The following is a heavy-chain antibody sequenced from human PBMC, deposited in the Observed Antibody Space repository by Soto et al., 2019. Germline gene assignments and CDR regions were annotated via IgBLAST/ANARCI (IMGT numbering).Heavy chain of an antibody. CDR1: GLPFSSYW. V-gene: IGHV3-7*03. J-gene: IGHJ4*02. CDR2: MNQHGSDI. CDR3: ATDTYCPATCYRGHGN. D-gene: IGHD2-8*02. Sequence: EVQLVESGGDLVQPGGSRRLSCEASGLPFSSYWMAWVRQSPGKGLEWVASMNQHGSDIQYVDSVRGRFTISRDNARNLLYLQMNNLRVEDTAIYYCATDTYCPATCYRGHGNWGQGTLVTVSS.